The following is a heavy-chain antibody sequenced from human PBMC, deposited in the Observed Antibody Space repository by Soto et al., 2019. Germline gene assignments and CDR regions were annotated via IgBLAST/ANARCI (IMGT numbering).Heavy chain of an antibody. D-gene: IGHD6-13*01. CDR3: ANDTLAGKAEGHVAFDI. Sequence: RGSLRLCCAASGLTFSSYAMSGVRQAQGKGLEGVSAISGSGGSTYYADSVKGRFTISRDNSKNTLYLQMNSLRAEDTAVYYGANDTLAGKAEGHVAFDIWGKGTMVTVSS. V-gene: IGHV3-23*01. CDR2: ISGSGGST. J-gene: IGHJ3*02. CDR1: GLTFSSYA.